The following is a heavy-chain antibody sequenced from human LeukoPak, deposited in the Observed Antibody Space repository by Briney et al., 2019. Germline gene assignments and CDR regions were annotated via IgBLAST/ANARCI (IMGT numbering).Heavy chain of an antibody. CDR2: GSESGGT. D-gene: IGHD3-10*01. J-gene: IGHJ4*02. CDR1: GGSLNGHY. Sequence: SETLSLTCAVYGGSLNGHYWSWIRQPPGKGLEWIGEGSESGGTKFNPSLKSRVTISVDRSKNQFSLKLSSVTAADTAVYYCARDLGGGDPFDYWGQGTLVTVSS. V-gene: IGHV4-34*01. CDR3: ARDLGGGDPFDY.